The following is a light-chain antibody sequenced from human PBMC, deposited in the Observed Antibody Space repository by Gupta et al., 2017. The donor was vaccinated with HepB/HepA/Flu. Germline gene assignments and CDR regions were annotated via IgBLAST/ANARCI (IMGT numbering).Light chain of an antibody. Sequence: EIVMTQSPGTLSVSPGERATLSCRASQSVSSNLAWYQQKPGQAPRLVIYGASTRATGIPARFSGSGYGTEFTLTISSRLSEDFAVYYCQQYSNWPPITFGGGTKVEIK. J-gene: IGKJ4*01. CDR1: QSVSSN. CDR3: QQYSNWPPIT. V-gene: IGKV3-15*01. CDR2: GAS.